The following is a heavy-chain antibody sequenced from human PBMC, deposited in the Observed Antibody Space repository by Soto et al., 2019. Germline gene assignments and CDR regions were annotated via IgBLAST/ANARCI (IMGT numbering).Heavy chain of an antibody. Sequence: PSETLSLTCAVSGGSISSSNWWSWVRQPPGKGLEWIGEIYHSGSTNYNPSLKSRVTISVDKSKNQFSLKLSSVTAADTAVYYCARVVRYSSSFSFELQNWFDPWGQGTLVTVSS. CDR2: IYHSGST. J-gene: IGHJ5*02. V-gene: IGHV4-4*02. CDR3: ARVVRYSSSFSFELQNWFDP. D-gene: IGHD6-13*01. CDR1: GGSISSSNW.